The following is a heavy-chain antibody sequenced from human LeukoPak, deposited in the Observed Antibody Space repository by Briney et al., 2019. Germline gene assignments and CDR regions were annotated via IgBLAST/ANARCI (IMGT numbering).Heavy chain of an antibody. V-gene: IGHV3-23*01. CDR3: ARCTTGKTFGSLREIKKSREIDF. J-gene: IGHJ4*02. CDR1: GFTFSSYA. Sequence: GGSLRLSCAASGFTFSSYAMSWVRQAPGKGLEWVSAISGSGGSTYYADSVKGRFTISRDNSKNSLFLQMDSLRGEDTAVYYCARCTTGKTFGSLREIKKSREIDFWGQGTLVTVSS. D-gene: IGHD1-1*01. CDR2: ISGSGGST.